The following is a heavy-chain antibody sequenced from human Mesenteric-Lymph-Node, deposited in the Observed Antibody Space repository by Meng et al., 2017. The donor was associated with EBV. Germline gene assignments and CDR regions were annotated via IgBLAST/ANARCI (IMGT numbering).Heavy chain of an antibody. CDR2: ITAYNGNT. D-gene: IGHD1-26*01. CDR1: GNPFISYG. CDR3: ARAGNGGSYYFTY. Sequence: QVQFVQSGAEVEKPGASVKVSCKASGNPFISYGVHWVRQAPGQGLEWMGWITAYNGNTNYAQKLQGRVTMTTDTSTGTAYMEVRSLRSDDTAVYYCARAGNGGSYYFTYWGQGTLVTVSS. V-gene: IGHV1-18*01. J-gene: IGHJ4*02.